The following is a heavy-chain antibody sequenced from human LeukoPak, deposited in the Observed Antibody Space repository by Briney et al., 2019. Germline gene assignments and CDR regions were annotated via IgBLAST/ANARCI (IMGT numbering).Heavy chain of an antibody. CDR1: GFTFSSYA. J-gene: IGHJ4*02. D-gene: IGHD3-10*01. Sequence: GGSLRLSCAASGFTFSSYAMSWVRQAPGKGLEWVSAISGSGGSTYYADSVKGRFTISRDNSKNTLYLQMNSLRAEATAVYYCAKDPNYYGSGSYFDYWGQGTLVTVSS. CDR2: ISGSGGST. CDR3: AKDPNYYGSGSYFDY. V-gene: IGHV3-23*01.